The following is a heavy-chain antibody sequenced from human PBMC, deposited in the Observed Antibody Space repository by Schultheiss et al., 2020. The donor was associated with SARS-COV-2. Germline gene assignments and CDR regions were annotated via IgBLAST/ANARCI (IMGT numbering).Heavy chain of an antibody. CDR2: ISGSGVST. V-gene: IGHV3-23*01. CDR3: ARASYYYYGMDV. Sequence: GGSLRLSCAASGFTVSSNYMSWVRQAPGKGLEWVSAISGSGVSTYYAESVKGRFTISRDNSKNTLYMQMNNLRVEDTAVYYCARASYYYYGMDVWGQGTTVTVSS. CDR1: GFTVSSNY. J-gene: IGHJ6*02.